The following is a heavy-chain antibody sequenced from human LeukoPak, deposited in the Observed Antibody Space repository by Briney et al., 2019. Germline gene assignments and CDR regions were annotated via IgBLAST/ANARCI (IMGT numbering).Heavy chain of an antibody. V-gene: IGHV1-69*13. CDR1: GGTFSSYA. Sequence: GASVKVSCKASGGTFSSYAISWVRQAPGQGLEWMGGIIPIFGTANYAQKFQGRVTITADESTSTAYMELSSLRSEDTAVYYCARGCSSTGCYKAAWYFDLLGRGTLVTVSS. CDR2: IIPIFGTA. D-gene: IGHD2-2*02. CDR3: ARGCSSTGCYKAAWYFDL. J-gene: IGHJ2*01.